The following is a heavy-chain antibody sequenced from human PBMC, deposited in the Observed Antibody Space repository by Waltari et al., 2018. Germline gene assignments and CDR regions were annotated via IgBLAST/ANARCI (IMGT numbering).Heavy chain of an antibody. Sequence: ELQPVESGGDLVQPGGSLRLAWPASGCAFRDHFMDWVRQAPGKGLEWVGRIKNRAHHYTTEYAASVRGRFNISRDDSKNLLYLQMNSLTTMDTAVYYCAQYYVGFWGPGSVVTVSS. V-gene: IGHV3-72*01. J-gene: IGHJ4*02. CDR1: GCAFRDHF. CDR2: IKNRAHHYTT. D-gene: IGHD1-26*01. CDR3: AQYYVGF.